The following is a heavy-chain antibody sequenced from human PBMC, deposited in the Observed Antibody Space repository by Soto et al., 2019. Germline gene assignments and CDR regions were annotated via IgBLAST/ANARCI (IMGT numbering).Heavy chain of an antibody. J-gene: IGHJ4*02. CDR2: ISGSGATK. Sequence: GGSLRLSCAASGFTFSSHSINWVRQAPGKGLEWVSYISGSGATKYYADSVKGRFTISRDNARNSLYLQMSSLSDEDTAVYYCARAIRGFSYVVDYWGKGILVTVSS. D-gene: IGHD5-18*01. V-gene: IGHV3-48*02. CDR1: GFTFSSHS. CDR3: ARAIRGFSYVVDY.